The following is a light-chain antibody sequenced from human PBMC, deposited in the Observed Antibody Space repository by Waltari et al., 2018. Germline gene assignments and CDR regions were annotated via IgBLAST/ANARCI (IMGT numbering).Light chain of an antibody. CDR3: SSYTSSSTYV. CDR1: SSDIGDYDY. Sequence: QSALAPPASVSGSPGQSITISCTGTSSDIGDYDYVSWYQQHPGKAPKLMIYDVTNRPSGVSTRFSGSKSDYTASLTISGLQAEDEADYYCSSYTSSSTYVFGTGTKVTVL. J-gene: IGLJ1*01. V-gene: IGLV2-14*03. CDR2: DVT.